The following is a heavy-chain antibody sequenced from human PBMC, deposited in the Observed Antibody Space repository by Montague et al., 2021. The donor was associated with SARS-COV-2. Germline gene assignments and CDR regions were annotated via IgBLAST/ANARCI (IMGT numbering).Heavy chain of an antibody. CDR1: GGSITTDIFY. CDR3: ARHVDTCGGHCRNWYFDH. Sequence: SETLSLTCTVSGGSITTDIFYWGWVRQPPGKGLEWIGSISYSWXTXYXXXXKXRVTMSVDTSKNQFSLGLISLTATDTAMYYCARHVDTCGGHCRNWYFDHWGRGTLVTVSS. D-gene: IGHD2-21*02. CDR2: ISYSWXT. J-gene: IGHJ2*01. V-gene: IGHV4-39*01.